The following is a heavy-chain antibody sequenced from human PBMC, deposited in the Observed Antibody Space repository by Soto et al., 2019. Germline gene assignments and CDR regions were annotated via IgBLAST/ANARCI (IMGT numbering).Heavy chain of an antibody. V-gene: IGHV3-21*06. Sequence: NPGGSLRLSCAASGFTFTGYSMNWVRQAPGRGLEWVSSISSTTNYIYYADSMKGRFTISRDNAKNSLYLEMTSLRDEDTAVYYCARESEDLPSNFDYWGQGTLVTVSS. CDR1: GFTFTGYS. CDR2: ISSTTNYI. CDR3: ARESEDLPSNFDY. J-gene: IGHJ4*02.